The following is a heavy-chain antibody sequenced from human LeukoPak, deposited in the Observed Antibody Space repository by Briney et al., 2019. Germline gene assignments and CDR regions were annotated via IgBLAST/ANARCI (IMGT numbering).Heavy chain of an antibody. J-gene: IGHJ5*02. CDR2: INHSGST. Sequence: PSETLSLTCAVYGGSFSGYYWSWIRQPPGKGLEWIGEINHSGSTNYNPSLKSRVTISVDTSKNQFSLKLSSVTAADTAVYYCARHASYYYDSSGSNWFDPWGQGTLVTVSS. D-gene: IGHD3-22*01. CDR1: GGSFSGYY. CDR3: ARHASYYYDSSGSNWFDP. V-gene: IGHV4-34*01.